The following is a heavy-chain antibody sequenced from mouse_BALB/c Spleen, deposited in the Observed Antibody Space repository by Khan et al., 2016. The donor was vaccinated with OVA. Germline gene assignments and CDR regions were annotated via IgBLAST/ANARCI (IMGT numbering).Heavy chain of an antibody. CDR3: ATLIGNLFPS. CDR2: IDPPNDDS. V-gene: IGHV14-3*02. J-gene: IGHJ3*01. Sequence: VQLQQSGAELVKPGASVKLSCSASGFNIKDTYIHWMKQRPEQGLEWIGRIDPPNDDSKYGPKFQAKATLTADTSSNTAYLQLSSLTSEDTAVFTGATLIGNLFPSWGKGTLVSVSA. D-gene: IGHD1-2*01. CDR1: GFNIKDTY.